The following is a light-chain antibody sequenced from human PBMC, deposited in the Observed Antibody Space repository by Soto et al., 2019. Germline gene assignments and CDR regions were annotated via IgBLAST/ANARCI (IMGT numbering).Light chain of an antibody. CDR2: GAS. J-gene: IGKJ5*01. Sequence: EIGLTQSPATLSVSPGERATLSCRASQSIRNTLVWYQQKSGQAPRLLIYGASTRATGIPARFSGSGSGTEFTLTISSLRSEDFAVYYCQHYNNWPPITFGQGTRLEIK. CDR1: QSIRNT. CDR3: QHYNNWPPIT. V-gene: IGKV3D-15*01.